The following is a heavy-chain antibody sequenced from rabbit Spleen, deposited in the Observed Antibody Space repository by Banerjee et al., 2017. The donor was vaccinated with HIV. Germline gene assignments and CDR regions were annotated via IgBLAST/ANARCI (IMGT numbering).Heavy chain of an antibody. CDR3: ARDAGTSFSTYGMDL. CDR2: AYAGSSGST. V-gene: IGHV1S40*01. CDR1: GFSFNGFSFNGGYD. J-gene: IGHJ6*01. D-gene: IGHD8-1*01. Sequence: QSLEESGGGLVKPGASLTLTCKASGFSFNGFSFNGGYDMCWVRQAPGKGLEWVACAYAGSSGSTYSATWAKGRFTISKTSSTTMTLQMTSLTAADTATYFCARDAGTSFSTYGMDLWAQGPSSPS.